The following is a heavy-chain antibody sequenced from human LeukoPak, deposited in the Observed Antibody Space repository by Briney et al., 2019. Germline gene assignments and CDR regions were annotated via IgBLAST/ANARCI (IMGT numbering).Heavy chain of an antibody. CDR2: INHSGST. D-gene: IGHD2-8*02. V-gene: IGHV4-34*01. CDR1: GGSFSGYY. CDR3: ARHPTGPGGMDV. J-gene: IGHJ6*02. Sequence: SETLSLTCAVYGGSFSGYYWSWIRQPPGKGLEWTGEINHSGSTNYNPSLKSRVTISVDTSKNQFSLKLSSVTAADTAVYYCARHPTGPGGMDVWGQGTTVTVSS.